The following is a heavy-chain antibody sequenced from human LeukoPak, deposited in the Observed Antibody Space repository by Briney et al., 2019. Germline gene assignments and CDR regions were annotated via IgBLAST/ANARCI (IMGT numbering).Heavy chain of an antibody. Sequence: SETLSLTCAVSGYSISSGYYWGWIRQPPGKGLEWIGSIYHSGSTYYNLSLKSRVTISVDTSKNQFSLKLSSVTAADTAVYYCARPGSGWSYYFDYWGQGTLVTVSS. CDR1: GYSISSGYY. CDR3: ARPGSGWSYYFDY. D-gene: IGHD6-19*01. CDR2: IYHSGST. J-gene: IGHJ4*02. V-gene: IGHV4-38-2*01.